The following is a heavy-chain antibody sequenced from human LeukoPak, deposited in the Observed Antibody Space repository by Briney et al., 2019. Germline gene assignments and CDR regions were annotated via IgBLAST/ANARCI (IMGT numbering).Heavy chain of an antibody. CDR3: ARRADPSSGSYYSNWFDP. J-gene: IGHJ5*02. V-gene: IGHV1-46*01. Sequence: ASVKVSCKASGYTFTSYYMHWVRQAPGQGLEWMGIINPSGGSTSYAQKFQGRVTITADESTSTAYMELSSLRSEDTAVYYCARRADPSSGSYYSNWFDPWGQGTLVTVSS. CDR2: INPSGGST. D-gene: IGHD3-10*01. CDR1: GYTFTSYY.